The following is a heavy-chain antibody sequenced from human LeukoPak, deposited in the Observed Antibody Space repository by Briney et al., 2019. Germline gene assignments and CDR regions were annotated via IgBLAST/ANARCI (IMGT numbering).Heavy chain of an antibody. Sequence: SETLSLTCTVSGGSISSYYWSWIRQPPGKGLEWIGYIYYSGSTNYNPSLKSRVTISVGTSKNQFSLKLSSVTAADTAVYYCARAGPYNYDFWSGYYPPLGYYYYYKDVWGKGTTVTVSS. D-gene: IGHD3-3*01. J-gene: IGHJ6*03. V-gene: IGHV4-59*01. CDR3: ARAGPYNYDFWSGYYPPLGYYYYYKDV. CDR1: GGSISSYY. CDR2: IYYSGST.